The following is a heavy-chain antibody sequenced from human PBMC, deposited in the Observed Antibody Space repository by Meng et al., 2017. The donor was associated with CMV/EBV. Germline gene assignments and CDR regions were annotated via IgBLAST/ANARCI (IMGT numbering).Heavy chain of an antibody. CDR3: VLYSSSSADAFDI. V-gene: IGHV1-69*02. D-gene: IGHD6-6*01. CDR2: IIPILGIA. Sequence: SVKVSCKASGGTFSSYPISWVRQAPGQGLEWMGRIIPILGIANYAQKFQGRVTITADKSTSTAYMELSSLRSEDTAVYYCVLYSSSSADAFDIWGQGTMVTVSS. CDR1: GGTFSSYP. J-gene: IGHJ3*02.